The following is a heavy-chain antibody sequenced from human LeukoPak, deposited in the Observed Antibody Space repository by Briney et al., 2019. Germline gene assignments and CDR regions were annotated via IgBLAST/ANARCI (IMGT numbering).Heavy chain of an antibody. CDR2: IYSGNTT. CDR1: GFTVSNNY. Sequence: PGGSLRLSCAVSGFTVSNNYMSWVRQAPGKGLEWVSIIYSGNTTHNADSVKGRLTISRDNSRNTLHLQMNSLRAEDTAVYYCARGDFWSSYYNAWGRGPLVTVSA. CDR3: ARGDFWSSYYNA. J-gene: IGHJ5*02. D-gene: IGHD3-3*01. V-gene: IGHV3-66*01.